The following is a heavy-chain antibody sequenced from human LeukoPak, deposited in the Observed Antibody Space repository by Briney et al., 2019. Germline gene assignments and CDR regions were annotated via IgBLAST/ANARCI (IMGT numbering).Heavy chain of an antibody. Sequence: GGSLGLSCVASGFSFRNYAIPWVRQAPGKGLEYVSVINTDGRITYYADAVKGRFTISRDNTKNTVYLQMGSLRGEDMAVYYCTRDGGSFCDFDYWAQGALVTVS. D-gene: IGHD1-26*01. CDR2: INTDGRIT. J-gene: IGHJ4*02. CDR3: TRDGGSFCDFDY. V-gene: IGHV3-64*02. CDR1: GFSFRNYA.